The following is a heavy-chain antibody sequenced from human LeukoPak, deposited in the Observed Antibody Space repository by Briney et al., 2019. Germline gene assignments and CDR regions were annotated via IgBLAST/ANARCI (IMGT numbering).Heavy chain of an antibody. CDR3: ARRPSYYYYGMDV. J-gene: IGHJ6*02. Sequence: SETLSLTCAVYDGSFSGYSWSWIRQPPGKGLEWIGYIYYSGNTYYNASLKSRVTISADTSKNQFSLKLSSVTAADTAVYFCARRPSYYYYGMDVWGQGTTVTVSS. CDR1: DGSFSGYS. V-gene: IGHV4-30-4*08. CDR2: IYYSGNT.